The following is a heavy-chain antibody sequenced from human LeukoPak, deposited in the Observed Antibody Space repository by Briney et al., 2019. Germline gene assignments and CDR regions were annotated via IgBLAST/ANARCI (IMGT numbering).Heavy chain of an antibody. V-gene: IGHV3-74*01. CDR2: INRDGTST. CDR3: ARVGVSRYFDL. Sequence: PGGSLRLSCAASGFTFSTYWMHWVRQAPGKGLVWVSSINRDGTSTNYADSVKGRFTISRDNAKNTLYLQMNSLRVDDTAVYYCARVGVSRYFDLWGRGTLVTVSS. J-gene: IGHJ2*01. CDR1: GFTFSTYW. D-gene: IGHD2-8*02.